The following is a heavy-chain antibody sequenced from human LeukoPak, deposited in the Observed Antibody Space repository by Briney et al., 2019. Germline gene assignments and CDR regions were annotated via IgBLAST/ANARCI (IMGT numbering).Heavy chain of an antibody. CDR2: LYYSGST. CDR1: GGSISSSRYY. CDR3: ARAGYSYGHFDY. J-gene: IGHJ4*02. D-gene: IGHD5-18*01. Sequence: PSETLSLTCTVSGGSISSSRYYWAWIRQSPGKGLEWIGSLYYSGSTNYNPSLKSRVTISLDTSKNQFSLQLSSVTAADTAMYYCARAGYSYGHFDYWGQGTLVTVSS. V-gene: IGHV4-39*07.